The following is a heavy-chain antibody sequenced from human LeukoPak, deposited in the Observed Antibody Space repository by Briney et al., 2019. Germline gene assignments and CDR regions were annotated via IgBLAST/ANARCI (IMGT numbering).Heavy chain of an antibody. CDR3: ARHDYGDYLYFQH. CDR1: GFTFSSHW. J-gene: IGHJ1*01. D-gene: IGHD4-17*01. Sequence: GGSLRLSCAVSGFTFSSHWMHWVRQAPGRGLVWVLRINSDGSSRSYADSVKGRFTISRDNAKNTLYLQMNSLRAEDTAVYYCARHDYGDYLYFQHWGQGTLVTVSS. CDR2: INSDGSSR. V-gene: IGHV3-74*01.